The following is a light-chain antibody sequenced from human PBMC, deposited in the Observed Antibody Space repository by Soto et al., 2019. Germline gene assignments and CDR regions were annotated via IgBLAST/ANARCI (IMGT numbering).Light chain of an antibody. CDR3: QRYNNWPLT. V-gene: IGKV3-15*01. CDR2: DAS. J-gene: IGKJ4*01. CDR1: QSISST. Sequence: TQSPSTLSASVGDRVTITCRASQSISSTLAWYQHKPGQTPRLLIYDASTRATGVPARFSGSGSGTEFTLTINSLQSEDFAVYYCQRYNNWPLTFGGGTKVESK.